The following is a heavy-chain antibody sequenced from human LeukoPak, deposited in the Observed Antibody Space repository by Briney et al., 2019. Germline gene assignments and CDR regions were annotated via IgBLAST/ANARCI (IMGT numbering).Heavy chain of an antibody. CDR2: IHYSGST. D-gene: IGHD2-15*01. CDR1: DGSFSSYY. V-gene: IGHV4-39*07. J-gene: IGHJ6*03. Sequence: PSETLSLTCAVYDGSFSSYYWAWIRQPPGKGLEWIGSIHYSGSTYYNPSLQSRVTISIDTSKNQFSLKLRFVTAADTAVYYCARVRCSGGSCPYYYYYYYMDVWGKGTTVTVSS. CDR3: ARVRCSGGSCPYYYYYYYMDV.